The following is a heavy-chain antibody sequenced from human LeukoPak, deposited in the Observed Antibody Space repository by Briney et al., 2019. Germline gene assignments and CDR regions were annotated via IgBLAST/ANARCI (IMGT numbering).Heavy chain of an antibody. D-gene: IGHD6-19*01. CDR1: GYTFTSYG. V-gene: IGHV1-18*01. CDR2: ISAYNGNT. CDR3: ARDIAVTIPADY. Sequence: ASVKVSCKASGYTFTSYGISWVRQAPGQGLEWMGWISAYNGNTNYAQKLQGRVTMTTDTSTGTAYMELRSLRSDDTAVYYCARDIAVTIPADYWGQGTLVTVSS. J-gene: IGHJ4*02.